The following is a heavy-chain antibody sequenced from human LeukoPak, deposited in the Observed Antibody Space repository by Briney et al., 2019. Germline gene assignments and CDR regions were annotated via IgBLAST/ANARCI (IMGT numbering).Heavy chain of an antibody. D-gene: IGHD6-19*01. CDR2: IYYSGST. CDR1: GFTFSSYA. V-gene: IGHV4-39*07. CDR3: ARDHGSGWYNWFDP. J-gene: IGHJ5*02. Sequence: KTGGSLRLSCAASGFTFSSYAMTWVRQAPGKGLEWIGSIYYSGSTYYNPSLKSRVTISVDTSKNQFSLKLSSVTAADTAVYYCARDHGSGWYNWFDPWGQGTLVTVSS.